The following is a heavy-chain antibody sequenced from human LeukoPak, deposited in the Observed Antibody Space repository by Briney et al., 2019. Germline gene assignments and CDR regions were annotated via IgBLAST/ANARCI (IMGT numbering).Heavy chain of an antibody. J-gene: IGHJ1*01. CDR3: VKTLRGRYSSGWYIYFQH. CDR2: ISYDGSNK. Sequence: SGGSLRLSCAASGFTFSSYAMHWVRQAPGKGLEWVAVISYDGSNKYYADSVKGRFTISRDNSKNTLYLQMSSLRAEDTAVYYCVKTLRGRYSSGWYIYFQHWGQGTLVTVSS. V-gene: IGHV3-30-3*02. D-gene: IGHD6-19*01. CDR1: GFTFSSYA.